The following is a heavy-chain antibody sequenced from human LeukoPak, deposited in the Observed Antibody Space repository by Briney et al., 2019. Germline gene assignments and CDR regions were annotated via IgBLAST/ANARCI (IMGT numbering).Heavy chain of an antibody. D-gene: IGHD1-26*01. CDR2: IYSGGST. V-gene: IGHV3-66*01. CDR3: ARSSETEVGAIREDFDY. CDR1: GFTVSSNY. J-gene: IGHJ4*02. Sequence: GGSLRLSCAASGFTVSSNYMSWVRQAPGKGLEWVSVIYSGGSTYYADSVKGRFTISRDNSKNTLYLQMNSLRAEDTAVYYCARSSETEVGAIREDFDYWGQGTLVTVSS.